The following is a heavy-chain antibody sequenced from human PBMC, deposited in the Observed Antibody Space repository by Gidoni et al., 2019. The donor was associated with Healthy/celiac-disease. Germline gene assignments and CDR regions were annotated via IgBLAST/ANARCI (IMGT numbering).Heavy chain of an antibody. J-gene: IGHJ5*02. Sequence: QVQLQESGPGLVKPSQTLSLTCTVSGGSISSGGYYWSWIRQHPGKGLEWIGYIYYSGSTYYNPSLKSRVTISVDTSKNQFSLKLSSVTAADTAVYYCARDGEYCSSTSCYDSYWFDPWGQGTLVTVSS. CDR2: IYYSGST. CDR1: GGSISSGGYY. D-gene: IGHD2-2*01. CDR3: ARDGEYCSSTSCYDSYWFDP. V-gene: IGHV4-31*03.